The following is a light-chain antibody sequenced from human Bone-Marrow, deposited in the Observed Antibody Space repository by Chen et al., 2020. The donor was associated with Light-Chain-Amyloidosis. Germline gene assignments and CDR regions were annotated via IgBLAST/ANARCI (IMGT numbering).Light chain of an antibody. V-gene: IGKV4-1*01. Sequence: DIVMTQSPDSLAVSLGERATINCKSSQSLLYTSNNKNYLTWYQQKPGQPPKLLIHWASTRESGVPARFSGSGSGTDFPLTISSLQADYVAVYYCQQYYSSPRWTFGQGTRVEIK. J-gene: IGKJ1*01. CDR3: QQYYSSPRWT. CDR2: WAS. CDR1: QSLLYTSNNKNY.